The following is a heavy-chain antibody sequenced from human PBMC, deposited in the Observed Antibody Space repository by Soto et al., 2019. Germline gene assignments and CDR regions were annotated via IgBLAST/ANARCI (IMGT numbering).Heavy chain of an antibody. J-gene: IGHJ1*01. D-gene: IGHD6-13*01. CDR2: ISGGGGTT. Sequence: EVQLLESGGGLVQPEGSLRLSCAASGFTFSTYAMSWVRQAPGKGLEWVSGISGGGGTTYYADSVKGRFTISRDNSKNTVYLQVNSLRAEDTAVYYCAKYQAGAGTIARYFQDWGQGTLVTVSS. V-gene: IGHV3-23*01. CDR1: GFTFSTYA. CDR3: AKYQAGAGTIARYFQD.